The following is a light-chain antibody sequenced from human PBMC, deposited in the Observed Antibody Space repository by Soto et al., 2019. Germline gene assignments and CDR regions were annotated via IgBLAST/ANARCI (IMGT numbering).Light chain of an antibody. V-gene: IGKV1-5*03. Sequence: DIQMTQSPSTLSASVGDRVTITCRASESISSWLAWYQQKPGKAPKLLIYNASNLESGVPSRFSGSGSGTEFTLTSSSLQTDDFAAYYCQQYNSFSPRTFGRGTKVEIK. J-gene: IGKJ1*01. CDR3: QQYNSFSPRT. CDR2: NAS. CDR1: ESISSW.